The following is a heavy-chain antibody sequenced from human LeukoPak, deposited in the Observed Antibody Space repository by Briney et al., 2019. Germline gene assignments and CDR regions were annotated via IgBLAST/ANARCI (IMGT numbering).Heavy chain of an antibody. D-gene: IGHD1-26*01. CDR3: AKEIVGAPTPGAY. J-gene: IGHJ4*02. CDR2: VHRSGST. CDR1: TDSITSNW. V-gene: IGHV4-4*02. Sequence: PSETLSLTCAVSTDSITSNWWSWVRQPPGKGLEWIGEVHRSGSTNYYPSLQSRVTISIDKSKNQIALELTSVTAADTAVYYCAKEIVGAPTPGAYWGQGILVTVSS.